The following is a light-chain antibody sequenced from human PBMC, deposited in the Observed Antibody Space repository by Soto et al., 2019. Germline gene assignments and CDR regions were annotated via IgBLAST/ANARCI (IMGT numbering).Light chain of an antibody. CDR2: SAS. J-gene: IGKJ2*01. Sequence: EIVLTQSPGTLSLSPGESATLSCRASQSVSSSQVAWYQQKPGQAPRLLIYSASSRATGIPDRFSGVGSETDFTLTISRLEPEDFAVYYCQQYATSPHTFGQGTKLEIK. CDR3: QQYATSPHT. V-gene: IGKV3-20*01. CDR1: QSVSSSQ.